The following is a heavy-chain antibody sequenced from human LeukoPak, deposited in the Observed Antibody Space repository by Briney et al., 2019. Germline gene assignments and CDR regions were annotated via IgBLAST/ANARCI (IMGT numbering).Heavy chain of an antibody. Sequence: GGSLRLSCAASGFTFTSYWMHWVRQDPGKGLVWVSRINSDGSSTSYADSVKGRFTISRDNAKNTLYLQMNSLRAEDTAVYYCAKSQLYYGSLDYWGQGTLVTVSS. CDR3: AKSQLYYGSLDY. CDR1: GFTFTSYW. CDR2: INSDGSST. J-gene: IGHJ4*02. D-gene: IGHD3-10*01. V-gene: IGHV3-74*01.